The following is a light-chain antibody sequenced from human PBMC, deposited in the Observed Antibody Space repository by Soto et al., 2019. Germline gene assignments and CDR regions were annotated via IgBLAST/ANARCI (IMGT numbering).Light chain of an antibody. J-gene: IGKJ1*01. CDR1: QSISTY. CDR3: QQSYSTPPGT. V-gene: IGKV1-39*01. CDR2: ATS. Sequence: DIQITQSPSSRSASVGDRVTITCRASQSISTYLIWYQQKPGKAPKLLIYATSSLQSGVPSRFSGSGSGTDFTLTISSLQPEDFATYYCQQSYSTPPGTCGQGTKVAIK.